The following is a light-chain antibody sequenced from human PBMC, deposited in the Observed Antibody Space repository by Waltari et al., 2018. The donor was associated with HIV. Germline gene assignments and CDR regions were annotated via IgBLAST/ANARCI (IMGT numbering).Light chain of an antibody. Sequence: QSVLTQPPSVSGAPGQRVTISCTGSSSNIGDGYDVHWYQQLPGTAPKLLIYVTVKRPPGVPARCAGSKAGTSAALAITGLQAEDEADYYCQSYDSSRSGSVFGGGTKLTVL. CDR2: VTV. J-gene: IGLJ3*02. CDR3: QSYDSSRSGSV. CDR1: SSNIGDGYD. V-gene: IGLV1-40*01.